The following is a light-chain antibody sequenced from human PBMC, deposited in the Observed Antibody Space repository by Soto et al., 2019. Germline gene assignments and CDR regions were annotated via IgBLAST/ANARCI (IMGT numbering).Light chain of an antibody. V-gene: IGKV3-11*01. CDR3: QQRSNWQLT. CDR1: QSVSSY. CDR2: DAS. Sequence: EIVLTQSPATLSLSPGERATLSCRVSQSVSSYLAWYQQKPGQAPRLLIYDASNRATGIPARFSGSGSGTDFTLTISSLEPEDFAVYYCQQRSNWQLTFGQGTKLEIK. J-gene: IGKJ2*01.